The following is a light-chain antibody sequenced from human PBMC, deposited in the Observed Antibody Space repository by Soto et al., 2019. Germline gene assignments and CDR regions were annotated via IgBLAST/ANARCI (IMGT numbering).Light chain of an antibody. CDR1: QSVSSSY. Sequence: EIVLTQSPGTLSLSPGERATLSCRASQSVSSSYLAWYQHKPGQAPRLLIYGASSRATGIPDRFSGSGSGADFILTISRLEPEEFAVYYCHQYGISPPVTFGQGTRLEIK. CDR2: GAS. V-gene: IGKV3-20*01. J-gene: IGKJ5*01. CDR3: HQYGISPPVT.